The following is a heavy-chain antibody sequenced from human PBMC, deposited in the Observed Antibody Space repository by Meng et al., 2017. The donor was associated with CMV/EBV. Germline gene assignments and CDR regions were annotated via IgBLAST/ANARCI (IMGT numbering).Heavy chain of an antibody. D-gene: IGHD5-12*01. CDR2: IRSKAYGGTT. J-gene: IGHJ4*02. Sequence: GESLKISCTASGFTFGDYAMSWVRQAPGKGLEWVGFIRSKAYGGTTEYAASVKGRFTISRDDSKSIAYLQMNSLKTEDTAVYYCARGRRGYSGYDFYDYWGQGTLVTVSS. CDR3: ARGRRGYSGYDFYDY. CDR1: GFTFGDYA. V-gene: IGHV3-49*04.